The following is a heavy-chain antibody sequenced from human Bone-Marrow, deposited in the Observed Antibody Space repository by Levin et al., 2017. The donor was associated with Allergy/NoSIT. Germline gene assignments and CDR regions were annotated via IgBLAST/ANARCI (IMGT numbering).Heavy chain of an antibody. Sequence: AGGSLRLSCAASGFTFSSYAMSWVRQAPGKGLEWVSAISGSGGSTYYADSVKGRFTISRDNSKNTLYLQMNSLRAEDTAVYYCVGSSQLSGYYYYYMDVWGKGTTVTVSS. V-gene: IGHV3-23*01. J-gene: IGHJ6*03. D-gene: IGHD3-10*01. CDR1: GFTFSSYA. CDR2: ISGSGGST. CDR3: VGSSQLSGYYYYYMDV.